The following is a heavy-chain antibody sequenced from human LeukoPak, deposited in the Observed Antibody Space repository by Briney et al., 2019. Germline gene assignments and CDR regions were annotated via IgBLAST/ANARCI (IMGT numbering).Heavy chain of an antibody. Sequence: WGSLRLSCAASGFTVSSNYMSWVRQAPGKGLEWVSVIYSGGSTYYADSVKGRFTTSRDNSKNTLYLQMNSLRAEDTAVYYCARGLIAVAGTPFDYWGQGTLVTVSS. J-gene: IGHJ4*02. D-gene: IGHD6-19*01. CDR3: ARGLIAVAGTPFDY. CDR1: GFTVSSNY. CDR2: IYSGGST. V-gene: IGHV3-53*01.